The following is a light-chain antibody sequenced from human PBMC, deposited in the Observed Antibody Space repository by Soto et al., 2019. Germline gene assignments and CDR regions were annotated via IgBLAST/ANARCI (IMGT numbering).Light chain of an antibody. Sequence: QSVLTQPPSASGSPGQSVTISCTGTSSDVGGHNYVSWYQQHPGKAPKLIIYDVNKRPSGVPDRFSGSKSGNTASLTVSGLQAEDEADYYCNSYAGTKNLVFGGGTKLTV. CDR1: SSDVGGHNY. V-gene: IGLV2-8*01. CDR2: DVN. CDR3: NSYAGTKNLV. J-gene: IGLJ2*01.